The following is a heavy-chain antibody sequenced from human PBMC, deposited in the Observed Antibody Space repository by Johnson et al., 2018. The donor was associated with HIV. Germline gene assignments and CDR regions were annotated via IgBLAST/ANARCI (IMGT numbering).Heavy chain of an antibody. CDR2: IKQDGSEK. D-gene: IGHD1-26*01. CDR1: GFTFSSYW. Sequence: VQLVESGGGLVQPGGSLRLSCAASGFTFSSYWMSWVRQAPGKGLEWVANIKQDGSEKYYVASVKGRFTISGDNAKNSLYLQMNSLRAEDTAVYYCVKDRGSPGVPAALDVWGQGTKVIVSS. V-gene: IGHV3-7*01. CDR3: VKDRGSPGVPAALDV. J-gene: IGHJ3*01.